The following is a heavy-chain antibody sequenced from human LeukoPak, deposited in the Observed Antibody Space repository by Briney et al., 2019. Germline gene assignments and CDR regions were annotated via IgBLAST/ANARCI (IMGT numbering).Heavy chain of an antibody. CDR1: GGTFSSYA. V-gene: IGHV1-69*05. CDR2: IIPIFGTA. J-gene: IGHJ4*02. D-gene: IGHD6-6*01. CDR3: ARGGSSSSARFDY. Sequence: SVKVSCKASGGTFSSYAISWVRQAPGQGLEWMGGIIPIFGTANYAQKFQGRVTITTDESTSTAYMELSSLRSEDTAVYYCARGGSSSSARFDYWGQGTLVTVSS.